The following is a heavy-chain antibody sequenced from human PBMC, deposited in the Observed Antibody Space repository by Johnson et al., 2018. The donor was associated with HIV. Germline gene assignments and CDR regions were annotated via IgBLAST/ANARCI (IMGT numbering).Heavy chain of an antibody. CDR2: ISYDGSNK. CDR1: GFTFSSYA. CDR3: ARDKGTNFSGWYRESDAFDI. Sequence: QVQLVESGGGVVQPGGSLRLSCAVSGFTFSSYAMHWVRQAPGKGLEWVAIISYDGSNKYYADSVKGRFTISRDNSKNTLYLQMNSLRAEDTAVYYCARDKGTNFSGWYRESDAFDIWGQGTMVTVSS. D-gene: IGHD6-19*01. J-gene: IGHJ3*02. V-gene: IGHV3-30-3*01.